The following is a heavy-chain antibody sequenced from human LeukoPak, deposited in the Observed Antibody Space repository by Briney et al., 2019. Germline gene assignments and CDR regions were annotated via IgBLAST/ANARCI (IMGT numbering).Heavy chain of an antibody. V-gene: IGHV1-2*02. CDR2: INPNSGGT. Sequence: ASVKVSCKASGYTFTGYYMHWVRQAPGQGLEWMGWINPNSGGTNYAQKLQGRVTMTRDTSISTAYMDLSRLRSDDTAVYYCARGFSDILTGYSYSVSYWGQGTLVTVSS. D-gene: IGHD3-9*01. CDR3: ARGFSDILTGYSYSVSY. CDR1: GYTFTGYY. J-gene: IGHJ4*02.